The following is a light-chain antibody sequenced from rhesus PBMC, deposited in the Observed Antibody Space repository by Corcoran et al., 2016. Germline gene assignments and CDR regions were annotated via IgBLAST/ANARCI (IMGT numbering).Light chain of an antibody. V-gene: IGKV3-24*04. CDR2: GAS. CDR1: PNVGSA. J-gene: IGKJ1*01. CDR3: QQSSNFWT. Sequence: VVTQSPATLSLSPGERATLSCRASPNVGSALALLQQKPGQVPRLRIYGASSRATGVPERFSGSGSGTDFTLTISSLEPEDVGVDCCQQSSNFWTFGQGTKVEIK.